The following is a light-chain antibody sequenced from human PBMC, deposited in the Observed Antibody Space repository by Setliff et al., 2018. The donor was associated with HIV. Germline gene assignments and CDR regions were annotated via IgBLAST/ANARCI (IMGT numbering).Light chain of an antibody. V-gene: IGLV2-14*01. J-gene: IGLJ1*01. CDR2: EVS. CDR1: NSDIGGYDY. CDR3: SSYTSSGTLFV. Sequence: QSALTQPASVSGSPGQSITISCTGTNSDIGGYDYVYWYQQQPGKAPKLMIYEVSGRPSGVSYRFSGSKSGTTAPLTISGLQTEDEADYFCSSYTSSGTLFVFGTGTKVTVL.